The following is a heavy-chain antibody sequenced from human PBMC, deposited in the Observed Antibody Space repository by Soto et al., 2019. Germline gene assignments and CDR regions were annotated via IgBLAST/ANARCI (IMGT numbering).Heavy chain of an antibody. CDR3: ARARYDFWSGSNPYYFDY. D-gene: IGHD3-3*01. CDR1: GYTFTSYY. J-gene: IGHJ4*02. V-gene: IGHV1-46*03. Sequence: SVKVSCKASGYTFTSYYMHWVRQAPGQGLEWMGIINPSGGSTSYAQKFQGRVTMTRDTSTSTVYMELSSLRSEDTAVFYFARARYDFWSGSNPYYFDYWGQGTLVTVSS. CDR2: INPSGGST.